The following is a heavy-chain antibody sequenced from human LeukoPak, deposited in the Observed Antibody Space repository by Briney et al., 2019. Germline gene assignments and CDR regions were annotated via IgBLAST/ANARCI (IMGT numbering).Heavy chain of an antibody. CDR3: ARGERWLTIPGIDY. CDR2: INSGGTTM. CDR1: GFTFSSYE. V-gene: IGHV3-48*03. D-gene: IGHD5-24*01. J-gene: IGHJ4*02. Sequence: GGSLRLSCAASGFTFSSYEMNWVRQIPGKGLEWISYINSGGTTMYYADSVKGRFTISRDNAKSSLYLQMNSLRADDTAVYYCARGERWLTIPGIDYWGLGTLVTVSS.